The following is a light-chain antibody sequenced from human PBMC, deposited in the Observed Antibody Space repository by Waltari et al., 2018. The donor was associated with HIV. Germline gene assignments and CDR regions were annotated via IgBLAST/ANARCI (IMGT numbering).Light chain of an antibody. CDR3: ASFTSNYTLI. J-gene: IGLJ2*01. CDR2: EVF. Sequence: QSTLTQPASVSGSPGQSITIPSTGSTSDFGLYNFLSWYQQHPGGVPTVIIYEVFSRPSGISSRFSGSRSANTASLTISWLQPEDEADYYCASFTSNYTLIFGGGTKVTVL. CDR1: TSDFGLYNF. V-gene: IGLV2-14*01.